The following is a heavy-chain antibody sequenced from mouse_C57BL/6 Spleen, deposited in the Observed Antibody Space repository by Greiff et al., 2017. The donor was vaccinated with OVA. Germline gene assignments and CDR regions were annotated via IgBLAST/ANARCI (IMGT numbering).Heavy chain of an antibody. CDR3: TRESDYDGAWFAY. CDR2: IDPETGGT. CDR1: GYTFTDYE. Sequence: VQLQQSGAELVRPGASVTLSCKASGYTFTDYEMHWVKQTPVHGLEWIGAIDPETGGTAYNQKFKGKAILTADKSSSTAYMELRSLTSEDSAVYYCTRESDYDGAWFAYWGQGTLVTVSA. J-gene: IGHJ3*01. V-gene: IGHV1-15*01. D-gene: IGHD2-4*01.